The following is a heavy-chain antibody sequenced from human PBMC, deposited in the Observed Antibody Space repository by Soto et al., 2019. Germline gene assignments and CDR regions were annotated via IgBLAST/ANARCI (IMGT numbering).Heavy chain of an antibody. CDR1: GDSIISSDFY. Sequence: SETLSLTCTVSGDSIISSDFYWGWVRQPPGKGLEWIGSIFYLGSSYYNPSLKSRVTMSVDTSKNQFSLRLRSVTAADTALYFCARHSLALRKNNWFDPWGQGIMVTVPQ. J-gene: IGHJ5*02. CDR2: IFYLGSS. D-gene: IGHD3-3*02. CDR3: ARHSLALRKNNWFDP. V-gene: IGHV4-39*01.